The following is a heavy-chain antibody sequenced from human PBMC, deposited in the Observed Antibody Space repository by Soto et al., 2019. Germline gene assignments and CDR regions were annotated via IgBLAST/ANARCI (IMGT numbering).Heavy chain of an antibody. D-gene: IGHD2-2*01. CDR1: GYTFTDYW. Sequence: GESLKISCKGSGYTFTDYWIGWVRQLPGKGLEWMGIIYPGDSDTRYSPSFQGHVTITVDKSTSTAYLQWNTLKASDTATYYCARHISSFRYYYYAMDVWGQGTTVTVSS. V-gene: IGHV5-51*01. J-gene: IGHJ6*02. CDR2: IYPGDSDT. CDR3: ARHISSFRYYYYAMDV.